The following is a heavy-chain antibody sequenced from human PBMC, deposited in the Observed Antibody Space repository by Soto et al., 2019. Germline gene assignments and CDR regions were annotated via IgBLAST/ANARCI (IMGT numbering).Heavy chain of an antibody. D-gene: IGHD3-10*01. V-gene: IGHV1-69*06. CDR2: IIPIFGTA. CDR1: GGTFSSYA. Sequence: QVQLVQSGAEVKKPGSSVKVSCKASGGTFSSYAISWVRQAPGQGLEWMGGIIPIFGTANYAQKFQGRVTITADKSTSTAYMELSSLRSEDTAVYYCARGLNYYGSGSYYSHGYFDYWGQGTLVTVSS. J-gene: IGHJ4*02. CDR3: ARGLNYYGSGSYYSHGYFDY.